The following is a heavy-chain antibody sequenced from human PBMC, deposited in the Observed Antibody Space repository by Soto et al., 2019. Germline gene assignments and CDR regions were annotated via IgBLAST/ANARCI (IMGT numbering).Heavy chain of an antibody. CDR3: ARALRYSSGWYGRWMDY. V-gene: IGHV4-34*01. CDR2: INHSGST. J-gene: IGHJ4*02. CDR1: GGSFSGYY. D-gene: IGHD6-19*01. Sequence: QVQLQQWGAGLLKPSETLSLTCAVYGGSFSGYYWSWIRQPPGKGLEWIGEINHSGSTNYNPSLKSRVTISVDTSKNQFSLKLSSVTAADTAVYYCARALRYSSGWYGRWMDYWGQGTLVTVSS.